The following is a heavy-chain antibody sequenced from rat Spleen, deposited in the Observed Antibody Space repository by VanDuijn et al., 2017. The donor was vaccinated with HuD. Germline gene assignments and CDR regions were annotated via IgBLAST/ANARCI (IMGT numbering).Heavy chain of an antibody. D-gene: IGHD1-2*01. J-gene: IGHJ4*01. CDR2: ISYDGGRT. Sequence: EVQLVESGGGLVQPGRSMKLSCAASGFTFSNYYMAWVRHAPKKGLEGVAYISYDGGRTYYRDSVKGRFTISRDNAKSTLHLQMDSLRSEDTATYYSARWGYSRPLDVMDAWGQVASVTVSS. V-gene: IGHV5-25*01. CDR1: GFTFSNYY. CDR3: ARWGYSRPLDVMDA.